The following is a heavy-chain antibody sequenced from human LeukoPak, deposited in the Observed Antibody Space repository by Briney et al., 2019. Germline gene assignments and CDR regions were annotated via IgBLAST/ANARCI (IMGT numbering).Heavy chain of an antibody. Sequence: SETLSLTCTVSGGSISSYYGSWIRQPPGKGLEWIGYIYYSGSTNYNPSLKSRVTISVDTSKNQFSLKLSSVTAADTAVYYCARGVDHDFWSGYYSYFDYWGQGTLVTVSS. CDR3: ARGVDHDFWSGYYSYFDY. CDR1: GGSISSYY. J-gene: IGHJ4*02. D-gene: IGHD3-3*01. CDR2: IYYSGST. V-gene: IGHV4-59*01.